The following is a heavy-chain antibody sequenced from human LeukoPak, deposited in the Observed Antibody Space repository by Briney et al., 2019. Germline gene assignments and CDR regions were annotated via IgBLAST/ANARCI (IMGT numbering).Heavy chain of an antibody. J-gene: IGHJ4*02. Sequence: GGSLRLSCAASGFSFSDYSMNWVRQAPGKGLEWVSFVISSSSTIFYADSVKGRFTISRDNAKNSLYLQMDSLRAEDTAIYYCARDPTQPGGYYFDYWGQGILVTVSS. CDR1: GFSFSDYS. D-gene: IGHD5-12*01. CDR3: ARDPTQPGGYYFDY. CDR2: VISSSSTI. V-gene: IGHV3-48*01.